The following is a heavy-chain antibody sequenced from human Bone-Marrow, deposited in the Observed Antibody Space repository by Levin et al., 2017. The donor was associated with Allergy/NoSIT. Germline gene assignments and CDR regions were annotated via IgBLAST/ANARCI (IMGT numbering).Heavy chain of an antibody. V-gene: IGHV1-69*13. CDR2: VTPILDSS. J-gene: IGHJ4*02. Sequence: ASVKVSCKLSGGAFTSYTISWVRQAPGQGLEWMGGVTPILDSSIYAERFQGRLTITADEPTRTTYMELRSLRSADTAVYYCARLLGDSVYDLSWGQGSLVTVSS. CDR3: ARLLGDSVYDLS. CDR1: GGAFTSYT. D-gene: IGHD5/OR15-5a*01.